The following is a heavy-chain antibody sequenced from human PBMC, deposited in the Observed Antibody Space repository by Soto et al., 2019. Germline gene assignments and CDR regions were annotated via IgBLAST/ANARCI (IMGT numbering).Heavy chain of an antibody. CDR3: ARALGYSGYAGMDV. CDR1: GYTLTSYG. J-gene: IGHJ6*02. CDR2: ISAYNGNT. Sequence: ASVKVSCKASGYTLTSYGISWVRQAPGQGLEWMGWISAYNGNTNYAQKLQGRVTMTTDTSTSTAYMELRSLRSDDTAVYYCARALGYSGYAGMDVWGQGTTVTVSS. D-gene: IGHD5-12*01. V-gene: IGHV1-18*01.